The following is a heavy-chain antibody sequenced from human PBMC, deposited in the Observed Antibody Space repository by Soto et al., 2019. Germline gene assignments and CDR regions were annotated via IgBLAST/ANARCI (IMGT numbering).Heavy chain of an antibody. Sequence: ASVQVSCQDSGGTFSSYAISWVRQAPGKGLEWMGGIIPIFGTANYAQKFQGRVTITADESTITAYMDLSSLRSEDTAVYYCARGAFFVGPTFDYWGRGTLVPVSS. CDR3: ARGAFFVGPTFDY. V-gene: IGHV1-69*01. J-gene: IGHJ4*02. D-gene: IGHD3-16*01. CDR2: IIPIFGTA. CDR1: GGTFSSYA.